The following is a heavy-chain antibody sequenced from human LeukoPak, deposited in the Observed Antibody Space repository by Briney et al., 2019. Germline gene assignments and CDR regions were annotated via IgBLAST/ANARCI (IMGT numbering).Heavy chain of an antibody. V-gene: IGHV3-23*01. CDR2: ISGSGGST. CDR3: ANLLLWFGELLSTPDAFDI. Sequence: GSLRLSCAASGFTFSSYAMSWVRQAPGKGLEWVSAISGSGGSTYYADSVKGRFTISRDNSKNTLHLQMNSLRAEDTAVYYCANLLLWFGELLSTPDAFDIWGQGTMVTVSS. D-gene: IGHD3-10*01. J-gene: IGHJ3*02. CDR1: GFTFSSYA.